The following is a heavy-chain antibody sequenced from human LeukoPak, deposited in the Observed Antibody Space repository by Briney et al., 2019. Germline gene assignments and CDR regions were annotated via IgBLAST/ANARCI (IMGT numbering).Heavy chain of an antibody. J-gene: IGHJ4*02. CDR1: GFTFSSYS. D-gene: IGHD3-10*01. V-gene: IGHV3-21*01. CDR2: ISSSSSYI. CDR3: ASEPNYYGSGSYSPYPTY. Sequence: GGSLRLSCAASGFTFSSYSMNWVRQAPGKELEWVSSISSSSSYIYYADSVKGRFTISRDNAKNSLYLQMNSLRAEDTAVYYCASEPNYYGSGSYSPYPTYWGQGTLVTVSS.